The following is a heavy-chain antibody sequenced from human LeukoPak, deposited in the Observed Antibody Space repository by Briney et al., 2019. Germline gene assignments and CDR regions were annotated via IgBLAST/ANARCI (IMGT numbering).Heavy chain of an antibody. CDR3: ARGGGLDV. D-gene: IGHD3-16*01. Sequence: GGSLRLSCAASGFIFSTTWMNWARQAPGKGLEWVASINHNGNVNYYVDSVKGRFTISRDNAKNSLYLQMSNLRAEDTAVYFCARGGGLDVWGQGATVTVSS. J-gene: IGHJ6*02. CDR2: INHNGNVN. CDR1: GFIFSTTW. V-gene: IGHV3-7*03.